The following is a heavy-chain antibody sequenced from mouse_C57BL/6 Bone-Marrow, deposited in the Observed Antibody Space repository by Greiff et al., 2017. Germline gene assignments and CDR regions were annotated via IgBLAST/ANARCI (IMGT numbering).Heavy chain of an antibody. CDR2: IYWDDDK. V-gene: IGHV8-12*01. CDR1: GFSLSTSGMG. D-gene: IGHD1-1*01. CDR3: AREYFNYYGSSSYYAMDY. J-gene: IGHJ4*01. Sequence: QVTLKVSGPGILQSSPTLSLTCSFSGFSLSTSGMGVSWIRQPSGKGLEWLAHIYWDDDKRYNPSLKSRLTISKDTSRNQVFLKIASVDTADTATYYCAREYFNYYGSSSYYAMDYWCQGTSATVSA.